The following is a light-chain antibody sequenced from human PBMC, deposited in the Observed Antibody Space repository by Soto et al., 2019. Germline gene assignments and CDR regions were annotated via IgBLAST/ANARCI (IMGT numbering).Light chain of an antibody. Sequence: EIVMTQSPATLSVSPGGRATLSCRASQSISDTLAWYQQKPGQAPRLLIHGASTRAPGFPARFSGSGSGTDFTLTISSLQSEDFAFYYCQQYSNWPWTFGQGTNVEIK. J-gene: IGKJ1*01. CDR2: GAS. CDR3: QQYSNWPWT. V-gene: IGKV3-15*01. CDR1: QSISDT.